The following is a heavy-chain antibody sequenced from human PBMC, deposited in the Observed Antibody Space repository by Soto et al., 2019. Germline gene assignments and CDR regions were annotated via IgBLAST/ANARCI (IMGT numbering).Heavy chain of an antibody. V-gene: IGHV6-1*01. Sequence: SQTLSPPCAISGDSDYRNSAAWNLIRQSPSRGLEWLGRTYYRSKWYNDYAVSVKSRITINPDTSKNQFSLQLNSVTPEDTAVYYCARDLIAAAGRGSVYYYGMDVWGQGTTVTVYS. CDR2: TYYRSKWYN. CDR3: ARDLIAAAGRGSVYYYGMDV. J-gene: IGHJ6*02. D-gene: IGHD6-13*01. CDR1: GDSDYRNSAA.